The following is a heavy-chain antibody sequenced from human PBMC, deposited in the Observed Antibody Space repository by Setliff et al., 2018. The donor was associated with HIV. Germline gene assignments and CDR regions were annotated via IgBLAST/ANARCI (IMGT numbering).Heavy chain of an antibody. J-gene: IGHJ4*02. Sequence: SETLSLTCTVSGGSINNYYWSWIRQPPGKGLEYIGYIYTNGGTNYNPSLKSRVTISVDTSKNQFSLRLSSVTAADTAVYYCARGIESFWSGYVRWGQGTLVTVSS. CDR2: IYTNGGT. D-gene: IGHD3-3*01. CDR3: ARGIESFWSGYVR. V-gene: IGHV4-59*01. CDR1: GGSINNYY.